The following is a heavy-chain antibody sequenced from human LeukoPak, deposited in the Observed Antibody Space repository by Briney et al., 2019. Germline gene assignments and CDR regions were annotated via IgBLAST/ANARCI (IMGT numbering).Heavy chain of an antibody. J-gene: IGHJ4*01. D-gene: IGHD4-17*01. CDR1: GFTSRNYW. V-gene: IGHV3-30-3*01. CDR3: ARPSPNYGDFSQNY. Sequence: PGGSLRLSCAASGFTSRNYWMHWVRQAPGKGLEWVAVISYDGSNKYYADSVKGRFTISRDNSKNTLYLQMNSLRAEDTAVYYCARPSPNYGDFSQNYWGQGTLVTVSS. CDR2: ISYDGSNK.